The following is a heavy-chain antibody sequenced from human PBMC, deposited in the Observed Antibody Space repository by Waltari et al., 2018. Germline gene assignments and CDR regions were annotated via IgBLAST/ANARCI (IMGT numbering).Heavy chain of an antibody. CDR2: VSVNGGGT. Sequence: EVLLSESGGRLVQPGGSLTLSCVASGFTFRSYSMSWVRQAPGKGLEWVSGVSVNGGGTDYADSVKGRFTLSRDNSKNILYLQMNSLRAEDTAIYYCAKDRIAGGQLGSRFDYWGQGTLVTVSS. D-gene: IGHD6-6*01. V-gene: IGHV3-23*01. J-gene: IGHJ4*02. CDR1: GFTFRSYS. CDR3: AKDRIAGGQLGSRFDY.